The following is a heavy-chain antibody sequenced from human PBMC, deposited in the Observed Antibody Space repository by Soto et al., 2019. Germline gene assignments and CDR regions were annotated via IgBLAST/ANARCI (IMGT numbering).Heavy chain of an antibody. D-gene: IGHD2-2*01. Sequence: QVYLQESGPGLVKPSGTLSLTCAVSGASVSTPYWWTWVRQPPGKDLEWIGDVYHTGGNNYNPSLMVRVTISLDKSTNQFSLAMSSVTAADTAIYYCAYSTGCYRLDVWGQGKMVIVSS. CDR2: VYHTGGN. CDR1: GASVSTPYW. CDR3: AYSTGCYRLDV. J-gene: IGHJ3*01. V-gene: IGHV4-4*02.